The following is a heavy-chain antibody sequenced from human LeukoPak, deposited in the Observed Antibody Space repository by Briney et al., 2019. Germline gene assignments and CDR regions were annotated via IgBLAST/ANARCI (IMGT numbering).Heavy chain of an antibody. CDR2: LHHTSST. V-gene: IGHV4-38-2*01. CDR1: GYSIRSGYY. J-gene: IGHJ6*03. Sequence: PSETLSLTCAVSGYSIRSGYYWAWIRQPPGKGLEWSGSLHHTSSTYYNPSLKSRVTMSVDTAKNQFSLKLRSVTAADTAVYYCARGDFCSKSNCYLRPMDVWGKGTTVTVSS. CDR3: ARGDFCSKSNCYLRPMDV. D-gene: IGHD3-3*01.